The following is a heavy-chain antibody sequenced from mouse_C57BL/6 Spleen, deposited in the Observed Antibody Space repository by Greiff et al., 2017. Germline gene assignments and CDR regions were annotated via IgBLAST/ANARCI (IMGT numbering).Heavy chain of an antibody. CDR2: IRNKANGYTT. J-gene: IGHJ4*01. V-gene: IGHV7-3*01. Sequence: EVMLMESGGGLVQPGGSLSLSCAASGFTFTDYYMCWVRQPPGKALEWLGFIRNKANGYTTEYSASVRCRFTISRDNYQRILYLQRNALRAEDSATYYCARYDDYGDYWGKGTSVTVSS. D-gene: IGHD1-1*01. CDR3: ARYDDYGDY. CDR1: GFTFTDYY.